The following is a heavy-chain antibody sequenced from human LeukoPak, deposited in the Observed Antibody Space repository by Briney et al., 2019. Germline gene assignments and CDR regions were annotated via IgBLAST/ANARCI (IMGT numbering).Heavy chain of an antibody. V-gene: IGHV4-34*01. CDR2: INHSGST. J-gene: IGHJ6*03. CDR1: GGSFSGYY. CDR3: ARGRRSRGYSYGYYYYMDV. Sequence: SETLSLTCAVYGGSFSGYYWSWIRQPPGKGLEWIGEINHSGSTNYNPSLKSRVTISVDTSKNQFSLKLSSVTAADTAVYYCARGRRSRGYSYGYYYYMDVWGKGTTATVSS. D-gene: IGHD5-18*01.